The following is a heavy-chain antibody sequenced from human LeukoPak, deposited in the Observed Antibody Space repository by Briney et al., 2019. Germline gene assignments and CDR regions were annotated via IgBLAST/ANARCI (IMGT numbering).Heavy chain of an antibody. D-gene: IGHD5-12*01. V-gene: IGHV3-7*01. Sequence: PGGSLRLSCAASGFSFNAYWMAWVRQAPGTGRGWVANINPAGSETFHVDPVKGRFSISRDHAKNLVYLQMNSLRAEDTAVYYCATFGLVAALDLWGQGTLVTVSS. J-gene: IGHJ4*02. CDR3: ATFGLVAALDL. CDR1: GFSFNAYW. CDR2: INPAGSET.